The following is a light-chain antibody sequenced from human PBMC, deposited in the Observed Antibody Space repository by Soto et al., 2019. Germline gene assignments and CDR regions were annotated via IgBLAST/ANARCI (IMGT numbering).Light chain of an antibody. CDR2: DNN. J-gene: IGLJ2*01. Sequence: QSVLTQPPSVSAAPGQKVTIPGSGTSSNIGTYYVSWYQHVPGTAPKLLIYDNNDRASGIPDRFSGSKSGTSATLGITGLQTEDEADYHCGTWDSSLSAVVFGGGTKVTVL. CDR3: GTWDSSLSAVV. CDR1: SSNIGTYY. V-gene: IGLV1-51*01.